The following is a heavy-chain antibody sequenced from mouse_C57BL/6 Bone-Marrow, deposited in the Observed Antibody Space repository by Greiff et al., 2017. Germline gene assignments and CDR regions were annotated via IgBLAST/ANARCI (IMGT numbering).Heavy chain of an antibody. CDR3: ARGVYYYGSSHSYYAMDY. CDR2: ILPGSGST. D-gene: IGHD1-1*01. J-gene: IGHJ4*01. V-gene: IGHV1-9*01. Sequence: QVQLQQSGAELMKPGASVKLSCKATGYTFTGYWIEWVKQRPGHGLEWIGEILPGSGSTNYNEKFKGKGTFTAETSSNTAYMQLSSLTTEDSAIDYCARGVYYYGSSHSYYAMDYWGQGTSVTVSS. CDR1: GYTFTGYW.